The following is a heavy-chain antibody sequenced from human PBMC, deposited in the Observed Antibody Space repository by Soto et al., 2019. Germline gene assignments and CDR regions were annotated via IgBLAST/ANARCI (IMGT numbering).Heavy chain of an antibody. CDR3: ARLVYATGGPNDAFDI. CDR1: GGSSSSSSYY. V-gene: IGHV4-39*01. D-gene: IGHD2-8*01. CDR2: IYYSGST. J-gene: IGHJ3*02. Sequence: SETLSLTCTVSGGSSSSSSYYWGWIRQPPGKGLEWIGSIYYSGSTYYNPSLKSRVTISVDTSKNQFSLKLSSVTAADTAVYYCARLVYATGGPNDAFDIWGQGTMVTVSS.